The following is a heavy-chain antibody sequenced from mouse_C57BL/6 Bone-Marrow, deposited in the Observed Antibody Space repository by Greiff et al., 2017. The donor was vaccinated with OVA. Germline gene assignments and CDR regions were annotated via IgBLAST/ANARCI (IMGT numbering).Heavy chain of an antibody. V-gene: IGHV2-6*01. D-gene: IGHD4-1*01. CDR1: GFSLTSYG. J-gene: IGHJ3*01. CDR3: ARDGGNWGFAY. Sequence: QVQLKESGPGLVAPSQSLSITCTVSGFSLTSYGVDWVRQSPGKGLEWLGVIWGVGSTNSTSALKSILSIIKDNSKSQFFLKMNSLHTDDTAMYYCARDGGNWGFAYWGQGTLVTVSA. CDR2: IWGVGST.